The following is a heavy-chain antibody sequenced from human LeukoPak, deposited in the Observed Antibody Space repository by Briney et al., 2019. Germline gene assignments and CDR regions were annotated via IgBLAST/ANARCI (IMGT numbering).Heavy chain of an antibody. CDR3: ARVPLGGFAELLPTDY. CDR2: IIPIFGTA. D-gene: IGHD3-10*01. V-gene: IGHV1-69*05. J-gene: IGHJ4*02. CDR1: GGTFSSYA. Sequence: SVKVSCKASGGTFSSYAISWVRQAPGQGLEWMGRIIPIFGTANYAQKFQGRVTITTDESTSTAYMELSSLRSEDTAVHYCARVPLGGFAELLPTDYWGQGTLVTVSS.